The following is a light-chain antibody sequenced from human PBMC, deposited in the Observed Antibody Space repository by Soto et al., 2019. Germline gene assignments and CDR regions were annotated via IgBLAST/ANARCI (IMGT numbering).Light chain of an antibody. J-gene: IGKJ1*01. CDR1: QSISSW. Sequence: DILMTQSPSTLSASVGDRVTITCRASQSISSWLAWYQQKPGKAPKLLIYDASSLESGVPSRFSGSGSGTEFTLTISSLQPDDFATYYCQQYNSYSGTFCHGTKVAIK. CDR2: DAS. V-gene: IGKV1-5*01. CDR3: QQYNSYSGT.